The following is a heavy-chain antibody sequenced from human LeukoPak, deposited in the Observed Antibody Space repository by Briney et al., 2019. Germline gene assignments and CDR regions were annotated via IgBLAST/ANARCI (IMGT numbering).Heavy chain of an antibody. CDR2: MNPNSGNT. V-gene: IGHV1-8*01. Sequence: SVKVSCKASGYTFTSYDINWVRQATGQGLEWMGWMNPNSGNTGYAQKFQGRVTMTRNTSISTAYMELSSLRSEDTAVYYCAAYGSGSYYLQSFDYWGQGTLVTVSS. CDR3: AAYGSGSYYLQSFDY. CDR1: GYTFTSYD. J-gene: IGHJ4*02. D-gene: IGHD3-10*01.